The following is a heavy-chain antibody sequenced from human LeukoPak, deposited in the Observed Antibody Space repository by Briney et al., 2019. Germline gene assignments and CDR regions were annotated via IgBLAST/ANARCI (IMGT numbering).Heavy chain of an antibody. D-gene: IGHD3-3*01. CDR3: ARDYGFLEWLSGVYFDY. CDR1: GYTFTSYA. Sequence: ASVKVSCKASGYTFTSYAMHWVRQAPGQRLEWMGWISAYNGNTNYAQKLQGRVTMTTDTSTSTAYMELRSLRSDDTAVYYCARDYGFLEWLSGVYFDYWGQGTLVTVSS. V-gene: IGHV1-18*01. CDR2: ISAYNGNT. J-gene: IGHJ4*02.